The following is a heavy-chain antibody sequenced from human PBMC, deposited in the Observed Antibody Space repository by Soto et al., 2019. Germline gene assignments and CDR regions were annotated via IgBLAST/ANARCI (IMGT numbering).Heavy chain of an antibody. CDR3: ATAGYSSGPIDY. V-gene: IGHV1-3*01. J-gene: IGHJ4*02. CDR2: INAGNGNT. CDR1: GYTFTSYA. Sequence: ASVKVSCKASGYTFTSYAMHWVRQAPGQRLEWMGWINAGNGNTKYSQKFQGRVTITRDTSASTAYMELSSLRSEDTAVYYCATAGYSSGPIDYWGQGTLVTVSS. D-gene: IGHD6-19*01.